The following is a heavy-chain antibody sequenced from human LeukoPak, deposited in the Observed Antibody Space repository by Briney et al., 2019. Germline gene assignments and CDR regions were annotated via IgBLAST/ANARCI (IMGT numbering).Heavy chain of an antibody. Sequence: ASVKVSCKVSGYTLTELSMHWVRQAPGKGLEWMGGFDPEDGETIYAQKFQGRVTMTEDTSTDTAYMELSSLRSEDTAVYYCATPGMYYDILTGYPYYFDYWGQGTLVTVSS. D-gene: IGHD3-9*01. CDR3: ATPGMYYDILTGYPYYFDY. CDR2: FDPEDGET. CDR1: GYTLTELS. V-gene: IGHV1-24*01. J-gene: IGHJ4*02.